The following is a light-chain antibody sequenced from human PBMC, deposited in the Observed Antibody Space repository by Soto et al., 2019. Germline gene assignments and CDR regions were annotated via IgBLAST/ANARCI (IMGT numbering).Light chain of an antibody. CDR3: QQYGSPSGT. J-gene: IGKJ1*01. CDR2: GVS. CDR1: KSVSSSY. Sequence: EIVLTQSPGPLSLAPGERDTLSRMASKSVSSSYLAWYQQKPGQAPRLLLYGVSSRATGIEDRFSGSGCGTDVTLTISRLEPEDCAVYYCQQYGSPSGTFGQGTRVEIK. V-gene: IGKV3-20*01.